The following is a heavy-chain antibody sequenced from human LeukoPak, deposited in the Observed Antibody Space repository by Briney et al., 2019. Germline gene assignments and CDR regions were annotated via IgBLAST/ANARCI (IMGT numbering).Heavy chain of an antibody. Sequence: GASVKVSCKASGYTFTGYYMHWVRQAPGQGLEWMGWINPNSGGTNYAQKFQGRVTVTRDTSISTAYMDLSRLRSDDTAVYYCARAGVWDYSDSSGYHNAAFDIWGQGTMVTVSS. J-gene: IGHJ3*02. CDR1: GYTFTGYY. V-gene: IGHV1-2*02. CDR3: ARAGVWDYSDSSGYHNAAFDI. D-gene: IGHD3-22*01. CDR2: INPNSGGT.